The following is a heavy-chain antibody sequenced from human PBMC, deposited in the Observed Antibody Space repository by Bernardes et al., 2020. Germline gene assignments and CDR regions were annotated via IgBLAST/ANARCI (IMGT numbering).Heavy chain of an antibody. Sequence: GGSLRLSCAASGFSFNKAWMNWVRQAPGKGLEWVGRIKSKTDGGTTDYAAPVKGRFTISRDDSKETLYLQMNSLKTEDTAVYYCVWLGSGVDDFDIWGQGTMVTVSS. V-gene: IGHV3-15*07. CDR3: VWLGSGVDDFDI. CDR2: IKSKTDGGTT. J-gene: IGHJ3*02. D-gene: IGHD3-3*01. CDR1: GFSFNKAW.